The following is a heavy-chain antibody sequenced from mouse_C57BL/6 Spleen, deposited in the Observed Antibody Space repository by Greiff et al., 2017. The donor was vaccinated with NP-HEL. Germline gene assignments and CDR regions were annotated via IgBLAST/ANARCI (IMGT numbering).Heavy chain of an antibody. V-gene: IGHV1-55*01. CDR1: GYTFTSYW. D-gene: IGHD2-1*01. Sequence: QVQLQQPGAELVKPGASVKMSCTASGYTFTSYWITWVKQRPGQGLEWIGDIYPGSGSTNYNEKFKSKATLTVDTSSSTAYMQLSSLTSEDSAVYYCARLYDNSWYFDVWGTGTTVTVAS. CDR2: IYPGSGST. J-gene: IGHJ1*03. CDR3: ARLYDNSWYFDV.